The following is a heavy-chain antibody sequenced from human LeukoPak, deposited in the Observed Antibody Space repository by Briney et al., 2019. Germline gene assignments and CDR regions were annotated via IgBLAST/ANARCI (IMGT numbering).Heavy chain of an antibody. Sequence: PGRSLRLSCAASGFTFDDYAMHWVRQAPGKGLEWVSGISWNSGSIGYADSVKGRFTISRDNAKNSLYLQMNSLRAEDTALYYCAKDIAGLGYCSSTSCYRGYYYYGMDVWGQGTTVTVSS. CDR3: AKDIAGLGYCSSTSCYRGYYYYGMDV. CDR1: GFTFDDYA. J-gene: IGHJ6*02. CDR2: ISWNSGSI. V-gene: IGHV3-9*01. D-gene: IGHD2-2*02.